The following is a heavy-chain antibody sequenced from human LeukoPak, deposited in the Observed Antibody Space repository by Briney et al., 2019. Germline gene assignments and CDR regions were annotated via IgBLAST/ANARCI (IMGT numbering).Heavy chain of an antibody. CDR3: ARGAVAGTRVLDY. J-gene: IGHJ4*02. V-gene: IGHV1-69*13. CDR2: IIPIFGTA. D-gene: IGHD6-19*01. Sequence: SVKVSCKASGGTFSSYAISWVRQAPGQGLEWMGGIIPIFGTANYAQKFQGRVTITADESTSTAYMELSSLRSEDTAVYYCARGAVAGTRVLDYWGQGTLVTVSS. CDR1: GGTFSSYA.